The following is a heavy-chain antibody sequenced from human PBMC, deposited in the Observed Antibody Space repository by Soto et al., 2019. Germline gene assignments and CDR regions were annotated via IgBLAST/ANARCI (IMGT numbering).Heavy chain of an antibody. CDR3: ARGPGSSWYRVRSFKYYLDY. V-gene: IGHV4-34*01. J-gene: IGHJ4*02. Sequence: SETLSLTCAVYGGSFSGYYWSWIRQPPGKGLEWIGEINHSGSTNYNPSLKSRVTISVDTSKNQFSLKLSSVTAADTAVYYCARGPGSSWYRVRSFKYYLDYWGQGTLVTVSS. CDR1: GGSFSGYY. D-gene: IGHD6-13*01. CDR2: INHSGST.